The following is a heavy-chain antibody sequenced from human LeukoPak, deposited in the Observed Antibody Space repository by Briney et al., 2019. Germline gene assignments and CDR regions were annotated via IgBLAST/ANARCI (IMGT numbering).Heavy chain of an antibody. D-gene: IGHD6-19*01. CDR3: TKELHVAVAVDDYYYFYMDV. CDR2: INGGGNTT. CDR1: GFALSSFA. V-gene: IGHV3-23*01. J-gene: IGHJ6*03. Sequence: PGGALRLSCAASGFALSSFAMGGVRRSPGKGLEWLSTINGGGNTTFYADSVKGRFTISRDNSKNILYLHMDGLRPDDTAIYYCTKELHVAVAVDDYYYFYMDVWGRGTAVSVSS.